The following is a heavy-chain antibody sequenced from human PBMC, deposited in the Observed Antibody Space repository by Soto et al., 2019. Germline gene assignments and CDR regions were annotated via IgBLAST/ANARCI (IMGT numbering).Heavy chain of an antibody. Sequence: ASVKVSCMASVYTFTAFYIHWVRRAPGQGLEWMGCINPNSGGAIYAQKLQGWVTMTRDTSISTAYMELSSLRSEDTALYYCARVRGWDFWSGYPLGYYYYGMDVWGQGTTVTVSS. D-gene: IGHD3-3*01. CDR3: ARVRGWDFWSGYPLGYYYYGMDV. V-gene: IGHV1-2*04. CDR1: VYTFTAFY. J-gene: IGHJ6*02. CDR2: INPNSGGA.